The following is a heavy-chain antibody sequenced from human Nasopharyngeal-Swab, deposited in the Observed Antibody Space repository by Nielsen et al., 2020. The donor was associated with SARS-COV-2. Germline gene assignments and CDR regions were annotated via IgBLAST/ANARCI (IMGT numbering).Heavy chain of an antibody. CDR1: GDRVSSSSAA. J-gene: IGHJ6*03. Sequence: SHTLSLTCAISGDRVSSSSAAWNWIRQSPSRGLEWLGRTYYRSKWYNDYAVSVKSRITINPDTSKNQFSLHLNSVTPEDTAVYYCARARGAYGDYYYYYYTDVWGKGTTVTVAS. V-gene: IGHV6-1*01. CDR3: ARARGAYGDYYYYYYTDV. CDR2: TYYRSKWYN. D-gene: IGHD4-17*01.